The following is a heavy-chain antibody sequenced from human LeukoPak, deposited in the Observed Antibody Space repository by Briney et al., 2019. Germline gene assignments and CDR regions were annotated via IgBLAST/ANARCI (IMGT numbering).Heavy chain of an antibody. Sequence: PSETLSLTCTVSGGSISSYYWSWIRQPPGKGLEWIGYIYYSGSTNYNPSLKSRVTISVDTSKNQFSLKLSSVTAADTAVYYCASSLGARGPDYWGQGTLVTVSS. CDR1: GGSISSYY. J-gene: IGHJ4*02. CDR2: IYYSGST. D-gene: IGHD3-10*01. CDR3: ASSLGARGPDY. V-gene: IGHV4-59*01.